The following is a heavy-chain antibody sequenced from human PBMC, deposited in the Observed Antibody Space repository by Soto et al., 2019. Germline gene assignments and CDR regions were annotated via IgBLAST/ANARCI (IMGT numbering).Heavy chain of an antibody. CDR1: GGSISGSY. CDR2: VYYTGST. V-gene: IGHV4-59*01. J-gene: IGHJ4*02. Sequence: PSETLSLTCIVSGGSISGSYWIWIRQPPGKGLEWLGYVYYTGSTNYSPSLRSRVSISVDTSKNEFSLRLSSVTAADTAVYFCARSVAVPGAHIDYWGQGTQVTVSS. D-gene: IGHD6-19*01. CDR3: ARSVAVPGAHIDY.